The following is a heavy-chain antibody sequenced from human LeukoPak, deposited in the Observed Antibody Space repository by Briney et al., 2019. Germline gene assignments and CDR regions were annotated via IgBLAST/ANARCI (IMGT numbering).Heavy chain of an antibody. CDR1: GFTFSSYA. CDR2: ISGSGGST. V-gene: IGHV3-23*01. CDR3: AKDPVYCSSTSCYENWFVP. Sequence: GGSLRLSCAASGFTFSSYAMSWVRQAPGKGLEWVSAISGSGGSTYYADSVKGRFTISRDNSKNTLYLQMNSLRAEDTAVYYCAKDPVYCSSTSCYENWFVPWGQGTLVTVSS. J-gene: IGHJ5*02. D-gene: IGHD2-2*01.